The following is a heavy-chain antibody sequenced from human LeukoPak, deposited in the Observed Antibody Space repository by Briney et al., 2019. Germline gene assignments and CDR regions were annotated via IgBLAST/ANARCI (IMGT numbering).Heavy chain of an antibody. CDR2: INPNSGGT. Sequence: ASVKVSCKASGYTLTGYYMHWVRQAPGQGLEWMGWINPNSGGTNYAQKFQGRVTMTRDTSISTAYMELSRLRSDDTAVYYCALLGYCSSTSCYGFDPWGQGTLVTVSS. D-gene: IGHD2-2*01. V-gene: IGHV1-2*02. CDR3: ALLGYCSSTSCYGFDP. CDR1: GYTLTGYY. J-gene: IGHJ5*02.